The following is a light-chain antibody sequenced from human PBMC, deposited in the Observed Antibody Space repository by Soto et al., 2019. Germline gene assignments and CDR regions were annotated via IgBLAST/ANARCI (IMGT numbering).Light chain of an antibody. V-gene: IGKV1-39*01. CDR3: QQSYSTPIT. J-gene: IGKJ5*01. Sequence: IQMTHSPSSLSASVGDRVTITCRASQGIRNDLDWFQQKPGKAPKLLIYAASNLQSGVPARFSGSGSGTDFTLTISSLQPEDFATYYCQQSYSTPITFGQGTRLEIK. CDR2: AAS. CDR1: QGIRND.